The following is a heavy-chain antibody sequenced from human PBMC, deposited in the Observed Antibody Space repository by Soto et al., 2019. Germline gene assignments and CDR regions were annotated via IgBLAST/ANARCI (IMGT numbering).Heavy chain of an antibody. J-gene: IGHJ4*02. V-gene: IGHV3-23*01. CDR3: ARGSGSYSFYYFDY. CDR2: ISGSGGST. D-gene: IGHD1-26*01. CDR1: GFTFSSYA. Sequence: PGGSLRLSCAASGFTFSSYAMSWVRQAPGKGLEWVSAISGSGGSTYYADSVKGRFTISRDNSKNTLYLQMNSLRAEDTAVYYCARGSGSYSFYYFDYWGQGTLVTVSS.